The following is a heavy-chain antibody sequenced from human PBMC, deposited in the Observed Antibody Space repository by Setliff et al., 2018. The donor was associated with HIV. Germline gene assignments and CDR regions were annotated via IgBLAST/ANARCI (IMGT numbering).Heavy chain of an antibody. CDR2: IHTSGNT. V-gene: IGHV4-4*09. CDR1: GGSLTTY. Sequence: ASETLSLTCAVSGGSLTTYWVWVRQPPGKGLEWIGYIHTSGNTKYNAALKSRVTMALDTSTNQFSLSLRSVTAADTAVYFCARAIGDGGGSLQFYYHGVDVWGQGTTVTVS. D-gene: IGHD2-15*01. J-gene: IGHJ6*02. CDR3: ARAIGDGGGSLQFYYHGVDV.